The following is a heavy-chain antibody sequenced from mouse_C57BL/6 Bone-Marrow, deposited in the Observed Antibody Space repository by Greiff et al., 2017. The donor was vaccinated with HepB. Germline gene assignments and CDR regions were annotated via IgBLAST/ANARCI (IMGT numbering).Heavy chain of an antibody. J-gene: IGHJ4*01. V-gene: IGHV1-15*01. CDR2: IDPETGGT. CDR3: TRDDSLYYYAMDY. Sequence: VKLMESGAELVRPGASVTLSCKASGYTFTDYEMHWVKQTPVHGLEWIGAIDPETGGTAYNQKFKGKAILTADKSSSTAYMELRSLTSEDSAVYYCTRDDSLYYYAMDYWGQGTSVTVSS. CDR1: GYTFTDYE. D-gene: IGHD2-4*01.